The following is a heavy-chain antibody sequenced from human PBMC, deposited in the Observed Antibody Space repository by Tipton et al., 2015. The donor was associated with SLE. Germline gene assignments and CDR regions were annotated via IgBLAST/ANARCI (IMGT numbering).Heavy chain of an antibody. Sequence: QLVQSGAEVKKPGASVKVSCKASGYTFTSYGISWVRQAPGQGLEWMGWINPNSGGTNYAQKFQGRVTMTRDTSISTAYMELSRLRSDDTAVYYCARGALRYCSGGSCYPYWGQGTLVTVSS. D-gene: IGHD2-15*01. CDR2: INPNSGGT. CDR3: ARGALRYCSGGSCYPY. J-gene: IGHJ4*02. V-gene: IGHV1-2*02. CDR1: GYTFTSYG.